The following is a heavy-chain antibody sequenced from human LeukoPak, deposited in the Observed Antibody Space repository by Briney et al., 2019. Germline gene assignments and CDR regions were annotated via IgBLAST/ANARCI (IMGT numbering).Heavy chain of an antibody. CDR1: GDSISSYQ. V-gene: IGHV4-59*01. Sequence: KPSETLSLTCTVSGDSISSYQWSWIRQPPGKRVQWIGYISYNGGTMYNPSLRSRVAISIDTSENQLSLRLSSVTAADTAVYYCARVMRGDHTWGSYSFDYWGQGTLVTVSS. CDR2: ISYNGGT. J-gene: IGHJ4*02. D-gene: IGHD3-16*01. CDR3: ARVMRGDHTWGSYSFDY.